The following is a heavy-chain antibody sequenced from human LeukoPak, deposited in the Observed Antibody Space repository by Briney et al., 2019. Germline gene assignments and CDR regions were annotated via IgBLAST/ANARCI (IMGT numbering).Heavy chain of an antibody. CDR3: ARARTGDILTGYYTAYFDY. V-gene: IGHV4-4*02. J-gene: IGHJ4*02. D-gene: IGHD3-9*01. CDR1: GGSISSSNW. Sequence: PSETLSLTCAVSGGSISSSNWWSWVRQPPGKGLEWIGEIYHSGSTNYNPSLKSRVTISVDKSKNQFSLKLSSVTAADTAVYYCARARTGDILTGYYTAYFDYWGQGTLVTVSS. CDR2: IYHSGST.